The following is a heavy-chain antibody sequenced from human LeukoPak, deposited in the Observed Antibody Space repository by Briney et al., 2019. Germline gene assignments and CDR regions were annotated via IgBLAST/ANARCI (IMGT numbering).Heavy chain of an antibody. Sequence: PSETLSLTCTVSGGPISSYYWSWIRQPPGKGLEWIGYIYYSGSTNYNPSLKSRVTISVDTSKNQFSLKLSSVTAADTAVYYCARAVADAFDIWGQGTMVTVSS. CDR3: ARAVADAFDI. D-gene: IGHD6-19*01. V-gene: IGHV4-59*08. CDR2: IYYSGST. J-gene: IGHJ3*02. CDR1: GGPISSYY.